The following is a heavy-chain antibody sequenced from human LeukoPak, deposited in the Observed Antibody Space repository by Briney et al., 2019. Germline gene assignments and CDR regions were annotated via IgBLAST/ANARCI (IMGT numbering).Heavy chain of an antibody. CDR2: GDYSGGT. V-gene: IGHV4-39*07. CDR3: ARAPYGSATNNYYMDV. J-gene: IGHJ6*03. CDR1: GDSFSSVTDY. D-gene: IGHD3-10*01. Sequence: SETLSLTCTVSGDSFSSVTDYWAWIRQPPGKGLEWIASGDYSGGTYYNPSLESRVAISADMSKNQFSLKLSSVTAADTAVYYCARAPYGSATNNYYMDVWGKGTTVTVSS.